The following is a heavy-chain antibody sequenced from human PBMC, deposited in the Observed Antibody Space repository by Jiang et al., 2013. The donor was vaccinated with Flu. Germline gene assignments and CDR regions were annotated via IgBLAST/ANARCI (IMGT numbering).Heavy chain of an antibody. CDR2: IFSNDEK. V-gene: IGHV2-26*01. D-gene: IGHD3-9*01. Sequence: TVSGSSLSNARMGVSWIRQPPGKALEWLAHIFSNDEKSYSTSLKSRLTISKDTSKSQVVLTMTNMDPVDTATYYCARSSGDFDWLSIDYWGQGTLVTVSS. CDR1: GSSLSNARMG. CDR3: ARSSGDFDWLSIDY. J-gene: IGHJ4*02.